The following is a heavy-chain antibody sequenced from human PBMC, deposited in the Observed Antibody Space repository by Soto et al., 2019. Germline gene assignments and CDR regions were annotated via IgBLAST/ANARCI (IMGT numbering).Heavy chain of an antibody. V-gene: IGHV1-18*01. J-gene: IGHJ4*02. Sequence: ASVKVSCKASGYTFTIYGISWVRQAPGQGIEWMGRIRAYNGNTNYAQKLQDRVTMTTDTSTSTAYMELRSLRSDDTAVYYCSRDRRLGGGQQPVIYWGQGTLVTVSS. CDR1: GYTFTIYG. D-gene: IGHD6-13*01. CDR3: SRDRRLGGGQQPVIY. CDR2: IRAYNGNT.